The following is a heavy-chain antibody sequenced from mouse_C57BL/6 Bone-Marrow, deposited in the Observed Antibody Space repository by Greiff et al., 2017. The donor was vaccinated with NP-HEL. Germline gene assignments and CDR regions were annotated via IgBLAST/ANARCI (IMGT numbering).Heavy chain of an antibody. J-gene: IGHJ1*03. CDR3: ARIYYYGSSYRYFDV. V-gene: IGHV1-81*01. CDR1: GYTFTSYG. D-gene: IGHD1-1*01. Sequence: QVQLKESGAELARPGASVKLSCKAPGYTFTSYGISWVKQRTGQGLEWIGEIYPRSGNTYYNEKFKGKATLTADKSSSTAYMELRSLTSEDSAVYFCARIYYYGSSYRYFDVWGTGTTVTVSS. CDR2: IYPRSGNT.